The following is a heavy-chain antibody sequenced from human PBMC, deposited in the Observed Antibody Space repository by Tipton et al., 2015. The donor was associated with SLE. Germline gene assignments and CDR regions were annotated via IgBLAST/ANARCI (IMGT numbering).Heavy chain of an antibody. CDR1: GFTFSSYS. V-gene: IGHV3-21*01. CDR3: ASEIVATILFDY. D-gene: IGHD5-12*01. CDR2: ITRSSTHI. Sequence: GSLRLSCAASGFTFSSYSMNWVRQAPGKGLEWISSITRSSTHIYYADSVKGRFTISRDNAKNSLHLQMNSLRAEDTAVYYCASEIVATILFDYWGQGTLVTVSS. J-gene: IGHJ4*02.